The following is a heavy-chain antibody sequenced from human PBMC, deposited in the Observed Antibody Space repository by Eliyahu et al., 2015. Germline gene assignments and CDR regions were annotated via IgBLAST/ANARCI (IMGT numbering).Heavy chain of an antibody. V-gene: IGHV1-2*06. CDR2: INPHNGDT. CDR3: TREPYYYYYMDV. J-gene: IGHJ6*03. Sequence: QAHLVQSGPEVKRPGASVKVSCKASENTFSGYXVHWVRQAPGQGLEWMGRINPHNGDTLYAQKFQDRVNMTRDTSRSTAYMDLIRLTSADTAVYYCTREPYYYYYMDVWGKGTTVIVSS. CDR1: ENTFSGYX.